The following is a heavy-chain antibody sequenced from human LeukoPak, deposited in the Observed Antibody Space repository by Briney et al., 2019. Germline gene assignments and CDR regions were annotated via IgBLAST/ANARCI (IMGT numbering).Heavy chain of an antibody. CDR2: IYYSGST. J-gene: IGHJ3*02. CDR1: GGSISTYY. D-gene: IGHD6-19*01. CDR3: ARALASGWPPDAFDI. Sequence: SETLSLTCTVSGGSISTYYWNWIRQPPGKGLEWIGYIYYSGSTYYNPSLKSRVTISVDTSKNQFSLKLSSVTAADTAVYYCARALASGWPPDAFDIWGQGTMVTVSS. V-gene: IGHV4-59*08.